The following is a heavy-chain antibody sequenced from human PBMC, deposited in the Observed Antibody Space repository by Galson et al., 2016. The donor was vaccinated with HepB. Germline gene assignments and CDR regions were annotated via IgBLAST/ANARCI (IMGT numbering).Heavy chain of an antibody. D-gene: IGHD3-10*01. J-gene: IGHJ6*02. CDR3: ARVGAVRAEEGLDV. CDR2: IYSGGRK. CDR1: GFTFSSYS. Sequence: SLRLSCAASGFTFSSYSMNWVRQAPGKGLEWVSIIYSGGRKYYADSLKGRFTISRDNSKNTLLLEMNSLTVDDTAVYYCARVGAVRAEEGLDVWGHGTTVTVSS. V-gene: IGHV3-53*01.